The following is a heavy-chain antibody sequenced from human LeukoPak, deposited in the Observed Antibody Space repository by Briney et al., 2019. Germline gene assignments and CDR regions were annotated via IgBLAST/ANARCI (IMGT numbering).Heavy chain of an antibody. CDR2: INPNSGGT. CDR1: GYTFTGYY. D-gene: IGHD3-9*01. J-gene: IGHJ4*02. V-gene: IGHV1-2*04. CDR3: ARGLRYFDWSYYFDY. Sequence: GASVKVSCKASGYTFTGYYMHWVRQAPGQGLEWMGWINPNSGGTNYAQKFQGWVTMTRGTSISTAYMELSRLRSDDTAVYYCARGLRYFDWSYYFDYWGQGTLVTV.